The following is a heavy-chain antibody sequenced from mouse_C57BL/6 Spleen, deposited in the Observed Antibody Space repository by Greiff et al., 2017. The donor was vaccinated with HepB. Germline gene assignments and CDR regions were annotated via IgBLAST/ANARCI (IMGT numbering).Heavy chain of an antibody. CDR1: GFTFSDYG. J-gene: IGHJ4*01. Sequence: DVKLQESGGGLVKPGGSLKLSCAASGFTFSDYGMHWVRQAPEKGLEWVAYISSGSSTIYYADTVKGRFTISRDNAKNTLFLQMTSLRSEDTAMYYCARFYDGSYAMDYWGQGTSVTVSS. D-gene: IGHD2-3*01. V-gene: IGHV5-17*01. CDR2: ISSGSSTI. CDR3: ARFYDGSYAMDY.